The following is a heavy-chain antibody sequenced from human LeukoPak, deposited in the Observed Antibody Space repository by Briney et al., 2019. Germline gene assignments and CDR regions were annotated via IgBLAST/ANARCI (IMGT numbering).Heavy chain of an antibody. CDR3: ARHDSSGYDAFDI. V-gene: IGHV1-2*02. Sequence: ASVKVSCKASGYTFTGYYMHWVRQAPGQGLEWKGWINPNSGGTNYAQKFQGRVTMTRDTSISTAYMELSRLRSDDTAVYYCARHDSSGYDAFDIWGQGTMVTVSS. D-gene: IGHD3-22*01. J-gene: IGHJ3*02. CDR2: INPNSGGT. CDR1: GYTFTGYY.